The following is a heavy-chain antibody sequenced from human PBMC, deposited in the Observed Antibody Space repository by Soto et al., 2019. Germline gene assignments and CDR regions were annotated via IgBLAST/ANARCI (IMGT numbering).Heavy chain of an antibody. V-gene: IGHV4-38-2*02. CDR1: GYSISSGYY. J-gene: IGHJ4*02. CDR3: AREARDGYNYMGY. Sequence: SETLSLTCAVSGYSISSGYYWGWIRQPPGKGLEWIGSSYHSGSTYYNPSLKSRVTISVDTSKNQFSLKLSSVTAADTAVYYCAREARDGYNYMGYWGQGTLVTVSS. D-gene: IGHD5-12*01. CDR2: SYHSGST.